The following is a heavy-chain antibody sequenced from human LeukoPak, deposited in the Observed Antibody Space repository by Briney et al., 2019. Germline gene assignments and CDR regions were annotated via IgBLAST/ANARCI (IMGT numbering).Heavy chain of an antibody. CDR3: ARHVDDSSGYYYRTMYYFDY. D-gene: IGHD3-22*01. J-gene: IGHJ4*02. V-gene: IGHV5-51*01. CDR2: IYPGDSDT. Sequence: GKSLKISCKGFGYTFINYWIAWVRQMPGKGLEWMGIIYPGDSDTRYSPSFQGQVTISADKSISTAYVQWSSLKASDTAMYYCARHVDDSSGYYYRTMYYFDYWGQGSLVTVSS. CDR1: GYTFINYW.